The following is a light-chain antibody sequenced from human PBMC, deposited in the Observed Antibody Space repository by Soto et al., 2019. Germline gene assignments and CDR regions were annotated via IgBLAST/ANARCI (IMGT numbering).Light chain of an antibody. V-gene: IGKV3-11*01. CDR3: QQRSNRPPGYT. CDR1: QSVSSY. J-gene: IGKJ2*01. Sequence: EIVLTQSPATLSLSPGERATLSCRASQSVSSYFAWYQQKPGQAPRLLIYDASNRATGIPARFSGSGSGTDFTLTISSLEPEDFAVYYCQQRSNRPPGYTFGQGTKLEIK. CDR2: DAS.